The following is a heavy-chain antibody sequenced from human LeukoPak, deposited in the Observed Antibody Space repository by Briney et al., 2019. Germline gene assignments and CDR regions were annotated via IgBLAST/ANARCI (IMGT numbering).Heavy chain of an antibody. CDR1: VGSISSSSYS. J-gene: IGHJ4*02. CDR2: IYYSGST. V-gene: IGHV4-39*01. Sequence: PSETLSLTCTVSVGSISSSSYSWGWIRQPPGEGLEWIGRIYYSGSTYYNPSLKSRVTISVDTSKDQFSLKLSSVTAADTAVYYCARLEYYYQHRFDYWGQGTLVTVSS. CDR3: ARLEYYYQHRFDY. D-gene: IGHD3-10*01.